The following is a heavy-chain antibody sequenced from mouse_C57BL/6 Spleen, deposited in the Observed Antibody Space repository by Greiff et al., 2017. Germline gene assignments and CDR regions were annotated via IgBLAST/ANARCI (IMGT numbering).Heavy chain of an antibody. D-gene: IGHD2-13*01. CDR1: GYTFTSYW. CDR3: AGGGSTRVAY. Sequence: QVQLQQPGAELVKPGASVKLSCKASGYTFTSYWMQWVKQRPGQGLEWIGEIDPSDSYTNYNQKFKGKATLTVDTSSSTAYMQLSSLTSEDSAVYYCAGGGSTRVAYWGQGTLVTVSA. V-gene: IGHV1-50*01. J-gene: IGHJ3*01. CDR2: IDPSDSYT.